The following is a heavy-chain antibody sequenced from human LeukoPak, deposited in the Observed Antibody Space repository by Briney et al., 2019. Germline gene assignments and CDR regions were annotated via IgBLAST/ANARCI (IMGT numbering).Heavy chain of an antibody. CDR1: GFTVSSNY. CDR3: AREGYYYDSSGYYYFDY. J-gene: IGHJ4*02. D-gene: IGHD3-22*01. V-gene: IGHV3-53*04. CDR2: IYSGGST. Sequence: QPGGSLRLSCAASGFTVSSNYMSRVRQAPGKGLEWVSVIYSGGSTYYADSVKGRFTISRHNSKNTLYLQMNSLRAEDTAVYYCAREGYYYDSSGYYYFDYWGQGTLVTVSS.